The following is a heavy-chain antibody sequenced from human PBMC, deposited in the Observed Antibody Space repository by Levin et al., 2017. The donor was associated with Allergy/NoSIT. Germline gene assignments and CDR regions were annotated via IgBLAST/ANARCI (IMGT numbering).Heavy chain of an antibody. J-gene: IGHJ3*02. D-gene: IGHD3-10*01. CDR1: GFTFSSYW. CDR2: INSDGSST. Sequence: LSLTCAASGFTFSSYWMHWVRQAPGKGLVWVSRINSDGSSTSYADSVKGRFTISRDNAKNTLYLQMNSLRAEDTAVYYCARDSGGNDAFDIWGQGTMVTVSS. CDR3: ARDSGGNDAFDI. V-gene: IGHV3-74*01.